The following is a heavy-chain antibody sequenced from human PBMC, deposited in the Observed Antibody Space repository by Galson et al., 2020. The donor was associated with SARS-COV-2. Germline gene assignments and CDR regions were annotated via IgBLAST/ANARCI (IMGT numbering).Heavy chain of an antibody. Sequence: GGSLRLSFEVPGFTFKDSWMSWFGQAPGKGLEWVDKIKGDGSEPNYADFLKGRLSISRDNAANSWYLQMNSLRVEDSAVYYCPGEGWQGGYWGQGTRVTVSS. CDR1: GFTFKDSW. D-gene: IGHD6-19*01. CDR3: PGEGWQGGY. J-gene: IGHJ4*02. V-gene: IGHV3-7*01. CDR2: IKGDGSEP.